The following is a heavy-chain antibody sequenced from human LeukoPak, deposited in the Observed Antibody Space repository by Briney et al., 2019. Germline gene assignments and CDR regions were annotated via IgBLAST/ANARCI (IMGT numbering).Heavy chain of an antibody. CDR1: GFTFRNHG. CDR2: IWYDGSDK. Sequence: PGKSLRLSCAASGFTFRNHGMHWVRQAPGKGLGWVAVIWYDGSDKYYGDSVKGRFTISRDNSKNTLFLQMNSLTAEDTALYYCARDIASRRLDYWGQGTLVSVSS. D-gene: IGHD6-6*01. CDR3: ARDIASRRLDY. V-gene: IGHV3-33*01. J-gene: IGHJ4*02.